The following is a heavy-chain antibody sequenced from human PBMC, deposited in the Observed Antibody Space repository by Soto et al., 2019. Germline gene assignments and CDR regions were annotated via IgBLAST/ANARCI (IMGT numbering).Heavy chain of an antibody. V-gene: IGHV4-34*02. J-gene: IGHJ5*02. D-gene: IGHD3-10*01. CDR2: INERGTI. CDR3: ARGGNIVRGRARWFDP. CDR1: NGSLSDHY. Sequence: QVQLQQWGAGLLKPSETLSLTCGVLNGSLSDHYWSWIRQTPGKGLEWIGVINERGTINYNPSLRIGVTISSDTSQNQFSLKLNSVTAADTALYYCARGGNIVRGRARWFDPWGQGTLVTVSS.